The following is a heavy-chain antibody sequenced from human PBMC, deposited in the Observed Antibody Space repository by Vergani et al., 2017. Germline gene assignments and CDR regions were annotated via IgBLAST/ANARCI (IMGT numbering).Heavy chain of an antibody. V-gene: IGHV3-30*14. CDR1: GFTLTGYA. J-gene: IGHJ4*01. D-gene: IGHD3/OR15-3a*01. Sequence: VQLLESGGGLVQPGGSLRLSCVASGFTLTGYAMHWVRQAPGKGLEWVAVISSDGSFEDYAESVKGRFSISRDNSKNTLYIEMNSLRAEDTAVYFCARDSFGLVVLQFWGQGTLVTVSS. CDR2: ISSDGSFE. CDR3: ARDSFGLVVLQF.